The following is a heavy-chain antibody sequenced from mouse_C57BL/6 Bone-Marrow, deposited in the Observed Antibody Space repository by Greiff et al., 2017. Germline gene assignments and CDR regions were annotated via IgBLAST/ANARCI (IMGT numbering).Heavy chain of an antibody. Sequence: QVQLQQSGAELAKPGASVKLSCKASGYTFTSYWMHWVKQRPGQGLEWIGYINPSSGYTKYNQKFKVKATLTADKSSSTAYMLLSSLTSEDSAVYFCARMHYYYGSSYEFAYWGQGTLVTVSA. CDR1: GYTFTSYW. D-gene: IGHD1-1*01. CDR3: ARMHYYYGSSYEFAY. J-gene: IGHJ3*01. CDR2: INPSSGYT. V-gene: IGHV1-7*01.